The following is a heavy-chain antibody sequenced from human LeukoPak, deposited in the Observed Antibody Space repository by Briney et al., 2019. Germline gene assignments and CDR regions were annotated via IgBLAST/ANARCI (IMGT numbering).Heavy chain of an antibody. V-gene: IGHV3-30*04. CDR3: ARWGGQYDFWSGYYSFDY. Sequence: GGSLRLSCAASGFTFSSYAMHWVRQAPGKGLEWVAVISYDVSNKYYADSVKGRFTISRDNSKNTLYLQMNSLRAEDTAVYYCARWGGQYDFWSGYYSFDYWGQGAVVTVSS. D-gene: IGHD3-3*01. CDR2: ISYDVSNK. J-gene: IGHJ4*02. CDR1: GFTFSSYA.